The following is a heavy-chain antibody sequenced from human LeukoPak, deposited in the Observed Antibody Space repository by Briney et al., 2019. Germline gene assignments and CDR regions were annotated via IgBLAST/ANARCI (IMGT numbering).Heavy chain of an antibody. J-gene: IGHJ4*02. CDR2: INPGDADT. Sequence: GESLKISCKGSGYDFTNYFIAWVRQMPGKGLEWMGIINPGDADTRYSPSFQRQVTISADKSITTAYLQWSSLKASDTAMYYCARPSWIAAAGTSYFGNWGQGTLVTVSS. CDR3: ARPSWIAAAGTSYFGN. CDR1: GYDFTNYF. D-gene: IGHD6-13*01. V-gene: IGHV5-51*01.